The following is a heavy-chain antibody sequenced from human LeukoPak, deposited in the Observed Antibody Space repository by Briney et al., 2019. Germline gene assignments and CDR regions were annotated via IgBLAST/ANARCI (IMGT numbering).Heavy chain of an antibody. V-gene: IGHV3-23*01. CDR2: ISDSGTST. D-gene: IGHD2/OR15-2a*01. Sequence: GGSLRLSCASSGFTFNSCAMSWVRQAPGKGLEWVSTISDSGTSTFYADSVKGRFTISRDNSKNTLYVQMNSLRAEDTAVYYCAKRDYYSFDYWGQGTLVTVSS. J-gene: IGHJ4*02. CDR3: AKRDYYSFDY. CDR1: GFTFNSCA.